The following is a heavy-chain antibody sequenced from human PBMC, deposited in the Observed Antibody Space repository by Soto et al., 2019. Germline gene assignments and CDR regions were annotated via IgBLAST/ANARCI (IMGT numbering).Heavy chain of an antibody. CDR1: GGSISSGGYS. V-gene: IGHV4-30-2*01. Sequence: QLQLQESGSGLVKPSQTLSLTCAVSGGSISSGGYSCNWIRQPPGKGLEWIGYIYHSGSTFYNPSLKSRVTTSVDRSKDPFSLKLSSVTAADTAVYYCARGVTTVTTFDYWGQGTLVTVSS. D-gene: IGHD4-17*01. J-gene: IGHJ4*02. CDR2: IYHSGST. CDR3: ARGVTTVTTFDY.